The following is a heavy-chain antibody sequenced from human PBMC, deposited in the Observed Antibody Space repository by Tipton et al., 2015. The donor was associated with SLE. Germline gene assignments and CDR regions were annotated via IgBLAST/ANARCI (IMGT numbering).Heavy chain of an antibody. CDR1: GDSISSSSYY. D-gene: IGHD6-19*01. CDR2: VYYTGNT. V-gene: IGHV4-39*07. Sequence: TLSLTCIVSGDSISSSSYYWGWIRQPPGKGLEWVGTVYYTGNTFYNPSLKSRVTISVDTSKNQFSLKLSSVTAADTAVYYCARALSSGWYYYWGQGTLVTVSS. CDR3: ARALSSGWYYY. J-gene: IGHJ4*02.